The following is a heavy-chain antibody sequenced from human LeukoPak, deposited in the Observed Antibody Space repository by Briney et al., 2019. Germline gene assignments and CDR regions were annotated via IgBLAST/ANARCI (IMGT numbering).Heavy chain of an antibody. CDR2: IYYSGST. V-gene: IGHV4-39*01. Sequence: PSETLSLTCTVSGSSIRSSSYYWGWIRQPPGKGLEWIGSIYYSGSTYYNPSLKSRVTISVDTSKNQFSLKLSSVTAADTAVYYCASTTESIAARPIYFDYWGQGTLVTVSS. CDR1: GSSIRSSSYY. J-gene: IGHJ4*02. CDR3: ASTTESIAARPIYFDY. D-gene: IGHD6-6*01.